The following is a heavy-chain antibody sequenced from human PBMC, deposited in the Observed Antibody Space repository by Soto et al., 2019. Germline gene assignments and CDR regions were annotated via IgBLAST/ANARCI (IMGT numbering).Heavy chain of an antibody. CDR2: MSYSGTA. V-gene: IGHV4-39*01. CDR3: ARLNQEDFNTKRDWFDP. CDR1: GGSISSSTSY. J-gene: IGHJ5*02. Sequence: ASETLSLTCTVSGGSISSSTSYWAWLRQPPGNWLEWIGLMSYSGTAFYGLSLKSRGTMSVDASKNQFSLNLRSVTAADTAVYYCARLNQEDFNTKRDWFDPWGQGSLVTVSS.